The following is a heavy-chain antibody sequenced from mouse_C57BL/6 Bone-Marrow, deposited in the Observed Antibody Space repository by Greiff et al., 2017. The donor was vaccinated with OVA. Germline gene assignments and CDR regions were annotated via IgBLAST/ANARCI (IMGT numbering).Heavy chain of an antibody. Sequence: QVQLQQPGAELVMPGASVKLSCKASGYTFTSYWMHWVKQRPGQGLEWIGEIDPSDSYTNYNQKFKGKSTLTVDKSSSTAYMQLSSLTSEDSAVYYCARPFYYYGSSPFDYWGQGTTLTVSS. J-gene: IGHJ2*01. D-gene: IGHD1-1*01. CDR2: IDPSDSYT. V-gene: IGHV1-69*01. CDR3: ARPFYYYGSSPFDY. CDR1: GYTFTSYW.